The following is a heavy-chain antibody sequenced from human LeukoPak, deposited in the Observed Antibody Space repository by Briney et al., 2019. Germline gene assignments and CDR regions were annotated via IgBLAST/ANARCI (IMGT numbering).Heavy chain of an antibody. J-gene: IGHJ4*02. CDR2: IYYSGST. Sequence: PSETLSLTCTVSGVSLSNHYWSWIRQPPGKGLEWIGYIYYSGSTNYNPSLKSRVTISVDTSKNQFSLKLSSVTAADTAVYYCARGADSSGYYSIFYFDYWGQGTLVTVSS. CDR3: ARGADSSGYYSIFYFDY. V-gene: IGHV4-59*11. CDR1: GVSLSNHY. D-gene: IGHD3-22*01.